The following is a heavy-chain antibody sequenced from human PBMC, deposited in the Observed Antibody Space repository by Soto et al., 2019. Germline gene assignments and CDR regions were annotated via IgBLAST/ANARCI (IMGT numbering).Heavy chain of an antibody. V-gene: IGHV1-18*01. J-gene: IGHJ6*02. CDR3: ARGGYYDNSWGKLSHYGLDV. CDR2: ISPYNDYT. CDR1: GYTFIRYG. Sequence: QVQLAQSTNEVKKPGASVRVSCKAAGYTFIRYGIAWVRQAPGQGLEWMGWISPYNDYTVYAQKFQGRVSMTADTSTXTXYXXTTLLRSDDKAVYYRARGGYYDNSWGKLSHYGLDVWGQRTSVSVSS. D-gene: IGHD3-16*01.